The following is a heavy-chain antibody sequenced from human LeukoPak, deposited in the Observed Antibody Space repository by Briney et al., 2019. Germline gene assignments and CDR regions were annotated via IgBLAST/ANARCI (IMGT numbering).Heavy chain of an antibody. Sequence: GASVKVSCKASGYTFTAYYMHWVRQAPGQGLEWMGWINPNSGGTNSAQKFQGRVTMTRDTSISTAYMELSRLTSDDTAVYYCARPAVTTDAFDIWGQGTMVTASS. J-gene: IGHJ3*02. D-gene: IGHD1-14*01. V-gene: IGHV1-2*02. CDR1: GYTFTAYY. CDR3: ARPAVTTDAFDI. CDR2: INPNSGGT.